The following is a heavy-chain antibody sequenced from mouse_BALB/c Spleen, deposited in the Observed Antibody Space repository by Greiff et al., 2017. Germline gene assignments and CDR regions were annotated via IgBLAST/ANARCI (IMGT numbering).Heavy chain of an antibody. Sequence: VQLQQSGAELVRPGVSVKISCKGSGYTFTDYAMHWVKQSHAKSLEWIGVISTYYGDASYNQKFKGKATMTVDKSSSTAYMELARLTSEDSAIYYCARSDGGGYYFDYWGQGTTLTVSS. V-gene: IGHV1S137*01. CDR2: ISTYYGDA. CDR3: ARSDGGGYYFDY. CDR1: GYTFTDYA. J-gene: IGHJ2*01. D-gene: IGHD2-3*01.